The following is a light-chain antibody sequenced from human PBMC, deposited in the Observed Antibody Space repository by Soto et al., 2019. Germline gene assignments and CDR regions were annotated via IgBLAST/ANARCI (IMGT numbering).Light chain of an antibody. V-gene: IGLV2-14*01. J-gene: IGLJ1*01. CDR3: SSHTSSNTRI. Sequence: QSVLTQPRSVSGSPGQSVTISCTGTSSDVGGYNYVSWYQQYPDKAPKLMIYEVSNRPSGVSNRFSGSKSVNTATLTISGLQAEDEADYYCSSHTSSNTRIFGTGTKVTVL. CDR1: SSDVGGYNY. CDR2: EVS.